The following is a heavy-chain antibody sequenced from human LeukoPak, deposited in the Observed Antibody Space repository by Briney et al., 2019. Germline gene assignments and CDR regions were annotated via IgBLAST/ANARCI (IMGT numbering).Heavy chain of an antibody. CDR1: GGSFSGYY. D-gene: IGHD3-3*01. CDR2: INHSGST. V-gene: IGHV4-34*01. J-gene: IGHJ4*02. CDR3: ARHRITIFGVGTAPFDY. Sequence: SSETLSLTCAVYGGSFSGYYWSWIRQPPGKGLEWIGEINHSGSTNYNPSLKSRVTISVDTSKNQFSLKLSSVTVADTAVYYCARHRITIFGVGTAPFDYWGQGTLVTVSS.